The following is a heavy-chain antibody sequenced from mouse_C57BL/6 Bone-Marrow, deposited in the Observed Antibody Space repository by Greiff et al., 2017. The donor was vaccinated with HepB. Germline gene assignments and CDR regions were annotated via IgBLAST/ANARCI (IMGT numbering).Heavy chain of an antibody. CDR3: ARGDYDYDGDY. V-gene: IGHV1-69*01. Sequence: QVQLQQPGAELVMPGASVKLSCKASGYTFTSYWMHWVKQRPGQGLEWIGEIDPSDSYTNYNQKFKGKSTLTVDKSSSTAYMQLSSLTSEDSAVYCCARGDYDYDGDYWGQGTTLTVSS. D-gene: IGHD2-4*01. CDR2: IDPSDSYT. J-gene: IGHJ2*01. CDR1: GYTFTSYW.